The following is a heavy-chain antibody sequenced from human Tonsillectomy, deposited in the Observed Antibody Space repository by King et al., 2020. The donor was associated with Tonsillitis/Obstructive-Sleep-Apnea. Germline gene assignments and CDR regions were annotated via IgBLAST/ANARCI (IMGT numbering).Heavy chain of an antibody. CDR3: ARVGIVGATTYWFDP. Sequence: VQLQQWGAGLLKPSETLSLTCAVYGGSFSGYYWSGIRQPPGKGLEWIGEINHSGSTNYNPSLKSRDTISVDTPKNQFSLKLSSVTAADTAVYYCARVGIVGATTYWFDPWGQGTLVTVSS. V-gene: IGHV4-34*01. D-gene: IGHD1-26*01. J-gene: IGHJ5*02. CDR1: GGSFSGYY. CDR2: INHSGST.